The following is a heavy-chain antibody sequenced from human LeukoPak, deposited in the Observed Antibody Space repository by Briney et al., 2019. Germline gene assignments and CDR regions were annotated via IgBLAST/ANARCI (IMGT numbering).Heavy chain of an antibody. CDR3: AKISNSLPDY. V-gene: IGHV3-30*18. CDR1: GFTFSSYG. J-gene: IGHJ4*02. Sequence: PGGSLRLSCAASGFTFSSYGLHWVRQAPGKGLEWVAVISYDGSNKYYADSVKGRFTISRDNSKNTLYLQMNSLRAGDTAVYYCAKISNSLPDYWGQGTLVTVSS. CDR2: ISYDGSNK. D-gene: IGHD2-21*01.